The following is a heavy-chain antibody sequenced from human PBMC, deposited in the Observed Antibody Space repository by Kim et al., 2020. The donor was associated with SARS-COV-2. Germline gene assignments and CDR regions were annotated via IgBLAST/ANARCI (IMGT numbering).Heavy chain of an antibody. D-gene: IGHD3-3*01. Sequence: GGSLRLSCAASGFTVSSNYMSWVRQAPGKGLEWVSVIYTGGRTYYADSVKGRFTISRDNSKNTLYLQMNSLRAEDTAVYYCAGANDNDFWSGYYGLGFDIWGQGTMVTVSS. CDR2: IYTGGRT. CDR3: AGANDNDFWSGYYGLGFDI. J-gene: IGHJ3*02. CDR1: GFTVSSNY. V-gene: IGHV3-53*01.